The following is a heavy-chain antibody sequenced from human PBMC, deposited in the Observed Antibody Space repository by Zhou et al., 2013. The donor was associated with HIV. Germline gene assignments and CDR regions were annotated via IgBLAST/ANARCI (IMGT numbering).Heavy chain of an antibody. J-gene: IGHJ4*02. V-gene: IGHV1-2*04. Sequence: QVQLVQSGAEVKKPGASVKVSCKASGYTFTDYYMHWVRQAPGQGLEWMGWINPNSGGTNYAQKFQGWVTMTRDTSIRTAYMELSRLRSDDTAMYYCARDWYSRGLWSGYYTGYYFDYWGQGTLVTVSS. CDR2: INPNSGGT. CDR1: GYTFTDYY. CDR3: ARDWYSRGLWSGYYTGYYFDY. D-gene: IGHD3-3*01.